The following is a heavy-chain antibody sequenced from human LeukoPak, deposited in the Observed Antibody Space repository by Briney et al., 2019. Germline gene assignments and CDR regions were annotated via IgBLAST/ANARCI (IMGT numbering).Heavy chain of an antibody. D-gene: IGHD3-9*01. Sequence: GGSLRLSCAASGFTFSSTWMNWVRQGPGKGLEWVSRITSDGSSTIYADSVKGRFTISRDNAKNSLYLQMNSLRAEDTAVYYCARGDYDILTGRIYWGQGTLVTVSS. J-gene: IGHJ4*02. CDR3: ARGDYDILTGRIY. CDR1: GFTFSSTW. V-gene: IGHV3-74*01. CDR2: ITSDGSST.